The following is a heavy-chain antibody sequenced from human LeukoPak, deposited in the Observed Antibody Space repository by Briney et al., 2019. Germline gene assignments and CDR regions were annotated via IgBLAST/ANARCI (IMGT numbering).Heavy chain of an antibody. Sequence: PGRSLRLSCAASGFTFSSYGMHWVRQAPGKGLEWVAVISYDGSNKYYADSVKGRFTISRDNSKNTLYLQMNSPRAEDTAVYYCAKDPSDIVVVPAAIDYWGQGTLVTASS. V-gene: IGHV3-30*18. J-gene: IGHJ4*02. D-gene: IGHD2-2*01. CDR1: GFTFSSYG. CDR2: ISYDGSNK. CDR3: AKDPSDIVVVPAAIDY.